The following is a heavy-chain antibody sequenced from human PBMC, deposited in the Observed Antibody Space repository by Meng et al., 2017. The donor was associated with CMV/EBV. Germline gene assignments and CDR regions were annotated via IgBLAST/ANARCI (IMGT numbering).Heavy chain of an antibody. CDR1: GGSFSGYY. J-gene: IGHJ5*02. CDR3: ARGITTLGWFDP. V-gene: IGHV4-34*01. CDR2: INHSGST. D-gene: IGHD3-10*02. Sequence: GSLRLSCAVYGGSFSGYYWSWIRQPPGKGLEWIGEINHSGSTNYNPSLKSRVTISVDTSKNQFSLKLSSVTAADTAVYYCARGITTLGWFDPWGQGTLVTVS.